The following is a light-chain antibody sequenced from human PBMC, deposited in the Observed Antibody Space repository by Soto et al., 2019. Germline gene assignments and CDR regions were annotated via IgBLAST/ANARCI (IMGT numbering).Light chain of an antibody. J-gene: IGKJ3*01. Sequence: EIVLTHSPGTLSLSPGERATLSCRASQSVSGNCLAWYQHKPGQAPRLLIYSASNRATDIPYRFNGSGSATDFTLAISSLEPEDFAVYYCRQYCTSLQTFGPGTKVDI. CDR2: SAS. V-gene: IGKV3-20*01. CDR1: QSVSGNC. CDR3: RQYCTSLQT.